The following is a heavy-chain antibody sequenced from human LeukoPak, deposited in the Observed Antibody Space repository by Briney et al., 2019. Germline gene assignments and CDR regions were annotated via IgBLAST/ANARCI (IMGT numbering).Heavy chain of an antibody. J-gene: IGHJ4*02. CDR3: ATDRGWRTSGYYLYYFEY. D-gene: IGHD3-3*01. Sequence: GGSLRLSCAASGFVFRNYFMSWVRQAPGKGLEWVASIKNDGSERYYVDSVRGRYTISRDNTKNSLFLQMSSPRAEDTAVYYCATDRGWRTSGYYLYYFEYWGQGTLVTFSS. CDR1: GFVFRNYF. CDR2: IKNDGSER. V-gene: IGHV3-7*01.